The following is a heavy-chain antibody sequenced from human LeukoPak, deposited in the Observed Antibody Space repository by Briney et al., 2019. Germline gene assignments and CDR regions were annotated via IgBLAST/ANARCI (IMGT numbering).Heavy chain of an antibody. J-gene: IGHJ5*02. D-gene: IGHD4/OR15-4a*01. V-gene: IGHV3-23*01. CDR1: GFTFSSYG. CDR3: AKDPDGLWS. Sequence: GGSLRLSCAASGFTFSSYGMSWVRQAPGKGLEWVSALGGSAASTYYADSVKGRFTISRDNSKNTLYLQMNSLRAEDTAVYYCAKDPDGLWSWGQGTLVTVSS. CDR2: LGGSAAST.